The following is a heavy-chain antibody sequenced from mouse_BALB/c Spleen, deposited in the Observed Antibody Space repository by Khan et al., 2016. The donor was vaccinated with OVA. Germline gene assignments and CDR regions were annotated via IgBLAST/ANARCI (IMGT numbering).Heavy chain of an antibody. CDR3: GRGNYYGYYFDY. V-gene: IGHV3-2*02. D-gene: IGHD1-1*01. CDR1: GYSITSGYA. Sequence: EVQLQESGPGLVKPSQSLSLTCTVTGYSITSGYAWNWIRQFPGNKLEWMGYISYSGVTSYTPYLKSRISITRDKSKNQFFLQLNSVTTEDTATDYCGRGNYYGYYFDYWGQGTTLTVSS. CDR2: ISYSGVT. J-gene: IGHJ2*01.